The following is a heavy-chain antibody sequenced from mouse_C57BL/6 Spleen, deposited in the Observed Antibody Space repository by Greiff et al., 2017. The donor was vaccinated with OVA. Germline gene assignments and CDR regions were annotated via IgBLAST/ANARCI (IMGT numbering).Heavy chain of an antibody. CDR1: GFTFSSYA. Sequence: EVQGVESGGGLVKPGGSLKLSCAASGFTFSSYAMSWVRQTPEKRLEWVATISDGGSYTYYPDNVKGRFTISRDNAKNNLYLQMSHLKSEDTAMYYCARGRGYGSGYFDVWGTGTTVTVSS. CDR3: ARGRGYGSGYFDV. D-gene: IGHD1-1*01. CDR2: ISDGGSYT. J-gene: IGHJ1*03. V-gene: IGHV5-4*01.